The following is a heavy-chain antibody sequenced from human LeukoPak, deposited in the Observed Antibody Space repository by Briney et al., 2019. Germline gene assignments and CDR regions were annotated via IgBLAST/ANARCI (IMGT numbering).Heavy chain of an antibody. Sequence: GGSLRLSCAASGFTFSSYAMTWVRQAPGKRLEWVSAISGGGGATYYALSVRGRITISRDNSKNTLYLQMSSLRAEDTAVYYCAKDSSSSPYYFDYWGQGTLVTVSS. V-gene: IGHV3-23*01. D-gene: IGHD6-6*01. CDR1: GFTFSSYA. CDR2: ISGGGGAT. J-gene: IGHJ4*02. CDR3: AKDSSSSPYYFDY.